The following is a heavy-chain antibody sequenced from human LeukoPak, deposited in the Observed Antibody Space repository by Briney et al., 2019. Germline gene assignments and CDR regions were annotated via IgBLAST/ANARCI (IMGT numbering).Heavy chain of an antibody. CDR2: INHSGST. V-gene: IGHV4-34*01. D-gene: IGHD3-16*02. Sequence: SETLSLTCAVYGGSFSGYYRSWIRQPPGKGLEWIGEINHSGSTNYNPSLKSRVTISVDTSKNQFSLKLSSVTAADTAVYYCARGGYDYVWGSYRRNRAYYFDYWGQGTLVTVSS. CDR1: GGSFSGYY. CDR3: ARGGYDYVWGSYRRNRAYYFDY. J-gene: IGHJ4*02.